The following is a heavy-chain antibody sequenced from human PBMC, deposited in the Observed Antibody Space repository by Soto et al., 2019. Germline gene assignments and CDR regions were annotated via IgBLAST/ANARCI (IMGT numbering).Heavy chain of an antibody. CDR2: IYYSGST. D-gene: IGHD3-10*01. J-gene: IGHJ6*03. V-gene: IGHV4-39*01. CDR3: ASLGSGSYYNAYYYYYMDV. Sequence: PSETLSLTCTVSGGSISSSSYYWGWIRQPPGKGLEWIGSIYYSGSTYYNPSLKSRVTISVDTSKNHFSLKLSSVTAADTAVYYCASLGSGSYYNAYYYYYMDVWGKGTTVTVSS. CDR1: GGSISSSSYY.